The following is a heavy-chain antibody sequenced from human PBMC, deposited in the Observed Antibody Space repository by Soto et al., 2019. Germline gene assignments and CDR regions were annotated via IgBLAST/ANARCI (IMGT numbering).Heavy chain of an antibody. CDR3: AREWGREFDY. Sequence: PSETLSLTCTVSGASISGFYWSWIRQPPGKGLEWIGYIYYSGSTNYNPSLKSRVTISVDTSKNQFSLKLSSVTAADTAVYYCAREWGREFDYWGQGTLVTVSS. D-gene: IGHD7-27*01. CDR1: GASISGFY. CDR2: IYYSGST. J-gene: IGHJ4*02. V-gene: IGHV4-59*01.